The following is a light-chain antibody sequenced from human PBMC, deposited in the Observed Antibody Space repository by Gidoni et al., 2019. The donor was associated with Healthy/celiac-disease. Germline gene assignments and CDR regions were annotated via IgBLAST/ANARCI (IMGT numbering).Light chain of an antibody. CDR3: QQSYSTPQT. J-gene: IGKJ1*01. V-gene: IGKV1-39*01. CDR2: AAS. CDR1: QSISSY. Sequence: IQMTQSPSSLSASVRDRVTITCRASQSISSYLNWYQQKPGKAPKLLIYAASSLQSGVPSRFSGSGSGTDFTLTISSLQPEDFATYYCQQSYSTPQTFGQGTKVEIK.